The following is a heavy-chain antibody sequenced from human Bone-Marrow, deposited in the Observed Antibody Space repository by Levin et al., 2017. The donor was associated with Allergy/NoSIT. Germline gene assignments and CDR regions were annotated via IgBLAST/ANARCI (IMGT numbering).Heavy chain of an antibody. Sequence: ASVKVSCKASGDTFTRYGINWVRQAPGQGLEWMGWISTFSGDKKYAQKFQGRVTMTTDTSTTTAYMELRSLRSDDTAVYYCARDGRAYCSSSSCYRVVWFDPWGQGTLVTVSS. J-gene: IGHJ5*02. CDR3: ARDGRAYCSSSSCYRVVWFDP. V-gene: IGHV1-18*01. D-gene: IGHD2-2*01. CDR2: ISTFSGDK. CDR1: GDTFTRYG.